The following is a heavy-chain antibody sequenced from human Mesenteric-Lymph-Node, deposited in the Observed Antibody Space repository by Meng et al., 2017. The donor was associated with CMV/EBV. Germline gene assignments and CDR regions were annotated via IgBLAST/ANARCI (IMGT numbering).Heavy chain of an antibody. CDR3: AKQYSSASAYYYYGMDV. CDR1: GFTVSSNY. CDR2: IYSGDDT. D-gene: IGHD6-6*01. J-gene: IGHJ6*02. Sequence: GGSLRLSCAASGFTVSSNYMSWVRQAPGKGLEWVSVIYSGDDTYYADFVKGRFTISRDNSKNSLYLQMNSLRPDDTALYYCAKQYSSASAYYYYGMDVWGQGTTVTVSS. V-gene: IGHV3-53*05.